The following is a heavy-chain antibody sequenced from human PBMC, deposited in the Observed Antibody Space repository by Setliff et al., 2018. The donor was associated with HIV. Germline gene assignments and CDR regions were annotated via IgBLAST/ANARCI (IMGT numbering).Heavy chain of an antibody. J-gene: IGHJ6*03. CDR2: IHYSGFT. V-gene: IGHV4-30-4*08. CDR3: ARGSGYYYSNFYMDV. Sequence: SETLSLTCTVSGGSIASGDYYWNWIRQPPGKGLEWIGYIHYSGFTYYKPSLKSRVTISVDTSKNQFSLNLSSVTAADTAVYYCARGSGYYYSNFYMDVWGKGTTVTVSS. D-gene: IGHD3-3*01. CDR1: GGSIASGDYY.